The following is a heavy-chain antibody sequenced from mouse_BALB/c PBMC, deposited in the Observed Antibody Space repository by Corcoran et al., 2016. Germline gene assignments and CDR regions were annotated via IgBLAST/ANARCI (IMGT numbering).Heavy chain of an antibody. CDR1: GFDFSRYW. CDR2: INPDSSTI. V-gene: IGHV4-1*02. J-gene: IGHJ3*01. D-gene: IGHD1-2*01. Sequence: EVKLLESGGGLVQPGGSLKLSCAASGFDFSRYWMSWVRQAPGKGLEWIGEINPDSSTINYTPSLKDKFIIARDNAKNTLYLQMSKVRSEDTALYYCARLGYYGYVQYWGQGTLVTVSA. CDR3: ARLGYYGYVQY.